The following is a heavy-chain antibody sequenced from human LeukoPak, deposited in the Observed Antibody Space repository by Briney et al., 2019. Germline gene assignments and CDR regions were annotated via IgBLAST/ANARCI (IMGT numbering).Heavy chain of an antibody. CDR2: IYYSGST. CDR3: ARDSLRGNQI. J-gene: IGHJ4*02. D-gene: IGHD2/OR15-2a*01. Sequence: SETLSLTCTVSGVSISSYYWSWIRQPPGKGLEWIGYIYYSGSTNYNPSLKSRVTISVDTSKNQFSLKLSSVTAADTAVYYCARDSLRGNQIWGQGTLVTVSS. CDR1: GVSISSYY. V-gene: IGHV4-59*01.